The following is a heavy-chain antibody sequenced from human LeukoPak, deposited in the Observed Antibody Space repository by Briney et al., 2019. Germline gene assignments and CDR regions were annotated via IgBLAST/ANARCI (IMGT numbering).Heavy chain of an antibody. Sequence: SETLSLTCAVYGGSFSGYYWSWIRQPPGKGLEWIGEINHSGSTNYNPSLKSRVTISVDTSKNQFSLKLSSVTAADTAVYYCARDGAYCGADCSGGYFDLWGRGTLVTVSS. CDR1: GGSFSGYY. CDR3: ARDGAYCGADCSGGYFDL. CDR2: INHSGST. D-gene: IGHD2-21*02. J-gene: IGHJ2*01. V-gene: IGHV4-34*01.